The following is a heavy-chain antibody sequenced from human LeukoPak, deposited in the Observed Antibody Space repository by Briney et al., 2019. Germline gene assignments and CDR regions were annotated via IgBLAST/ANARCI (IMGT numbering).Heavy chain of an antibody. CDR2: INHSGST. V-gene: IGHV4-34*01. CDR3: ARDTYYYGSGSYYDY. CDR1: GGSFSGYY. Sequence: PSETLSLTCAVYGGSFSGYYWSWIRQPPGKGLEWVGEINHSGSTNYNPSLKSRVTVSVDTSKNQFSLKLSSVTAADTAVYYCARDTYYYGSGSYYDYWGQGTLVTVSS. J-gene: IGHJ4*02. D-gene: IGHD3-10*01.